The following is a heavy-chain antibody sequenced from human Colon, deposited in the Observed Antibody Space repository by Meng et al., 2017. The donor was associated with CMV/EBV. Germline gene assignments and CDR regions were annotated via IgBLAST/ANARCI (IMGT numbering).Heavy chain of an antibody. J-gene: IGHJ4*02. CDR1: GFTVSSNY. D-gene: IGHD4/OR15-4a*01. Sequence: LSCAASGFTVSSNYMSWVRQAPGKGLEWVSVIYSGGSTYYADSVKGRFTISRDNSKNTLYLQMNSLRAEDTAVYYCARGMVRMYPDYWGQGTLVTVSS. CDR2: IYSGGST. CDR3: ARGMVRMYPDY. V-gene: IGHV3-66*02.